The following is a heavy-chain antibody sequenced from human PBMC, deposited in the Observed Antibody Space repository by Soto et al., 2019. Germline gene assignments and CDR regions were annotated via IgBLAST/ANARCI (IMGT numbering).Heavy chain of an antibody. J-gene: IGHJ4*02. V-gene: IGHV3-30-3*01. CDR1: GFTFSSYA. Sequence: QVQLVESGGGVVQPGRSLRLSCAASGFTFSSYAMHWVRQAPGKGLEWVAVISYDGSNKYYADSVKGRFTISRDNSKNTLYLQMNSLRAADTAVYYCSRDPADIVVVVAATRRDSGNAYWGQGTLVTVSS. CDR3: SRDPADIVVVVAATRRDSGNAY. CDR2: ISYDGSNK. D-gene: IGHD2-15*01.